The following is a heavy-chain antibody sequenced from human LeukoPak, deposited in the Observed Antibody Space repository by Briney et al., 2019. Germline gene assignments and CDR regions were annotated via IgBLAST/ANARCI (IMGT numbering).Heavy chain of an antibody. V-gene: IGHV4-38-2*02. CDR1: GYSINSGYY. D-gene: IGHD4-17*01. CDR2: IYHSGSS. CDR3: ARESGMTTVTTNWFDP. J-gene: IGHJ5*02. Sequence: MPSETLSLTCTVSGYSINSGYYWAWIRQPPGKGLEWIANIYHSGSSYYNPSLKSRVTISLDTSKNQFSLKLSSVTAADTAVYYCARESGMTTVTTNWFDPWGQGTLVTVSS.